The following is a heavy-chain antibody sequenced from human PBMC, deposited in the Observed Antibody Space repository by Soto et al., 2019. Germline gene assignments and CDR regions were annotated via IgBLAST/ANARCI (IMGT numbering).Heavy chain of an antibody. CDR2: IYYSGST. CDR1: GGSISSSSYY. J-gene: IGHJ4*02. V-gene: IGHV4-39*01. Sequence: QLQLQESGPGLEKPSETMSLTCTVCGGSISSSSYYWGWIRQPPGKGLEWIGSIYYSGSTYYNPSLKSRVTISVDTSKNQFSLKLSSVTAADTAVYYCARSLVGATTLGFDYWGQGTLVTVSS. CDR3: ARSLVGATTLGFDY. D-gene: IGHD1-26*01.